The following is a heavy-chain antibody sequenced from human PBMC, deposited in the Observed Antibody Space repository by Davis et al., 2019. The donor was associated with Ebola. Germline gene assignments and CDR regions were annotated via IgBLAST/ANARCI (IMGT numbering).Heavy chain of an antibody. CDR1: GFTFSSYN. CDR2: IWYDGSNK. D-gene: IGHD6-19*01. J-gene: IGHJ1*01. V-gene: IGHV3-33*08. Sequence: GGSLRLSCSASGFTFSSYNMNWVRQAPGKGLEWVAVIWYDGSNKYYADSVKGRFTISRDNSKNTLYLQMNSLRAEDTAVYYCARDKVRGGIGGSSGWYQARVPFQHWGQGTLVTVSS. CDR3: ARDKVRGGIGGSSGWYQARVPFQH.